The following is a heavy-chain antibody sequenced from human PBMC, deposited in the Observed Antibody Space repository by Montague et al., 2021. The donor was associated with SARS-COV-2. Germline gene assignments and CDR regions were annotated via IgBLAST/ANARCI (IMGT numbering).Heavy chain of an antibody. CDR1: GYSISSGYY. V-gene: IGHV4-38-2*02. J-gene: IGHJ4*02. CDR2: IYHSGST. CDR3: ASGSPAADY. D-gene: IGHD2-2*01. Sequence: SETLSLTCTVSGYSISSGYYWGWIRQPPGKGLEWIGSIYHSGSTXYNPSLKSRVTISVDTSKNQFSLKVRSVTAADTAVYYCASGSPAADYWGQGALVTVSS.